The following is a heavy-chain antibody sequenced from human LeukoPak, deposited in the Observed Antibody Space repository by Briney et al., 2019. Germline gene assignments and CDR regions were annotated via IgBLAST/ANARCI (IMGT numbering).Heavy chain of an antibody. Sequence: GGSLRLSCEASGFTFSSYAMSWVRQAPGKGLEWVAAISGPAGSCDYADSVKGRFTVPRDNSKNTLFLQMNSLRAEDTATYYCAKKVGLVSAPLWYFDVWGQGTLVAVSS. D-gene: IGHD5/OR15-5a*01. CDR3: AKKVGLVSAPLWYFDV. CDR2: ISGPAGSC. CDR1: GFTFSSYA. J-gene: IGHJ4*02. V-gene: IGHV3-23*01.